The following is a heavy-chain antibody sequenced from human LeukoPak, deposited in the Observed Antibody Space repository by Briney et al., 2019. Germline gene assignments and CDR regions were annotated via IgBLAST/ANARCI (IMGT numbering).Heavy chain of an antibody. J-gene: IGHJ4*02. CDR2: ISSGSGTI. Sequence: GGSLRLSCAASGFSFSSYAMNWVRQAPGKGLEWVSYISSGSGTIYYADSVKGRFTIARDDAKNSLYLQMSSLRDEDTAVYYCAREAIKDYWGQGTLVTVSS. CDR3: AREAIKDY. CDR1: GFSFSSYA. V-gene: IGHV3-48*02.